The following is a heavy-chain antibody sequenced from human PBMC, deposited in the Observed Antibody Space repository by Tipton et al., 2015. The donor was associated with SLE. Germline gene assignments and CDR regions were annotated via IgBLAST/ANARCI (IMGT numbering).Heavy chain of an antibody. CDR3: AGTVGLRWWFDP. D-gene: IGHD4-23*01. J-gene: IGHJ5*02. V-gene: IGHV4-61*09. Sequence: TLSLTCTVSGGSISSGSYYWSWIRQPAGKGLEWIGHIYTSGSTNYNPSPKSRVTISVDTSKNQFSLKLSSVTAADTAVYYCAGTVGLRWWFDPWGQGTLVTVSS. CDR2: IYTSGST. CDR1: GGSISSGSYY.